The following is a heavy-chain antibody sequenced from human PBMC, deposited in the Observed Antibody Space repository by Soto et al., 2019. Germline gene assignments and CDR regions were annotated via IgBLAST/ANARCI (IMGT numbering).Heavy chain of an antibody. CDR3: ARDRYCSGGSCFGGSKHAAY. CDR1: GYTFTSYG. J-gene: IGHJ4*02. Sequence: QVQLVQSGAEVKKPGASVKVSCKASGYTFTSYGISWVRQAPGQGLEWMGWISAYNGNTNYAQKLQGRVTTTTDTSTSTAYMELRSLRSDDTAVYYCARDRYCSGGSCFGGSKHAAYWGQGTLVTVSS. D-gene: IGHD2-15*01. V-gene: IGHV1-18*01. CDR2: ISAYNGNT.